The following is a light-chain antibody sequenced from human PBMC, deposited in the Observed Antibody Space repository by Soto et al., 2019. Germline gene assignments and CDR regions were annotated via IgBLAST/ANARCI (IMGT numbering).Light chain of an antibody. V-gene: IGLV1-44*01. Sequence: QSVLTQPPSASGTPGQRVTISCSGRSSDIGSNTVNWYQQLPGTAPKLLIYRDNHRPSGIPDRFSGSKSGTSASLDISGLQSGDEADYYCTALDGSLNVRLFGGGTKVTVL. CDR3: TALDGSLNVRL. J-gene: IGLJ3*02. CDR2: RDN. CDR1: SSDIGSNT.